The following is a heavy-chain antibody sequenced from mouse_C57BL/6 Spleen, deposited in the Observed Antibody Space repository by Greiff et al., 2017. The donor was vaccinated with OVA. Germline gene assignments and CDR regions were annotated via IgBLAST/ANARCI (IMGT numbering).Heavy chain of an antibody. V-gene: IGHV5-12*01. Sequence: DVQLVESGGGLVQPGGSLKLSCAASGFTFSDYYMYWVRQTPEKRLEWVAYISNGGGSTYYPDTVKGRFTISRDNAKNTLYLQMSRLKSEDTAMYYCARHGSTMVTTDAMDYWGQGTSVTVSS. J-gene: IGHJ4*01. D-gene: IGHD2-2*01. CDR2: ISNGGGST. CDR3: ARHGSTMVTTDAMDY. CDR1: GFTFSDYY.